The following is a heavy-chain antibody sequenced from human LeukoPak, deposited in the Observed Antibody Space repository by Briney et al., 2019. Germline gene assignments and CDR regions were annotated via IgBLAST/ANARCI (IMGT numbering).Heavy chain of an antibody. V-gene: IGHV1-8*01. CDR3: ARGVRAMVRGVKGPFDY. CDR1: GYTFTSYD. CDR2: MNPNRGDT. J-gene: IGHJ4*02. D-gene: IGHD3-10*01. Sequence: ASVKVSCKASGYTFTSYDIHWVRQATGQGLEWMGRMNPNRGDTDYAQKFQGRVTMTRDTSTSTVYMELSSLRSDDTAVYYCARGVRAMVRGVKGPFDYWGQGTLVTVSS.